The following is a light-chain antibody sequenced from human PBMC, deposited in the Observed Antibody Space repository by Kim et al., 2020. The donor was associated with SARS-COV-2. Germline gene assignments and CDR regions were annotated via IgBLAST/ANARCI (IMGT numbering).Light chain of an antibody. V-gene: IGLV4-69*01. CDR2: LNSDGSH. CDR3: QTWSTGGYVV. CDR1: SGHSNYA. Sequence: QPVLTQSPSASASLGASVKLTCTLSSGHSNYASAWHQQQPEKGPRYLMKLNSDGSHSKGDGIPDRFSGSHSGAERYLTISSLQSEDEADYYCQTWSTGGYVVFGGGTQLPVL. J-gene: IGLJ2*01.